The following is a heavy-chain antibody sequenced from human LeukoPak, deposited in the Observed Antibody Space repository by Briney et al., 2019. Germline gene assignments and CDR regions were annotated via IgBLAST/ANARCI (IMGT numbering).Heavy chain of an antibody. CDR2: IKQDGSEK. V-gene: IGHV3-7*01. CDR1: GLTGSHNY. CDR3: ARVKLSSGYSLPDY. D-gene: IGHD3-22*01. Sequence: GGSLRLSCAASGLTGSHNYVSWVRQAPGKGLEWVANIKQDGSEKYYVDSVKGRFTISRDNAKNSLYLQMNSLRAEDTAVYYCARVKLSSGYSLPDYWGQGTLVTVSS. J-gene: IGHJ4*02.